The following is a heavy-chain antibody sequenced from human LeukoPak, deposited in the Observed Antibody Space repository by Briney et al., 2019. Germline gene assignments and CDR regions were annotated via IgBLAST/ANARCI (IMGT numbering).Heavy chain of an antibody. CDR2: IYYSGST. CDR3: ARVYYYDSSGYSTDAFDI. CDR1: GGSISSSDW. V-gene: IGHV4-4*02. Sequence: SETLSLTCAVSGGSISSSDWWSWVRQPPGKGLEWIGYIYYSGSTNYNPSLKSRVTISVDTSKNQFSLKLSSVTAADTAVYYCARVYYYDSSGYSTDAFDIWGQGTMVTVSS. D-gene: IGHD3-22*01. J-gene: IGHJ3*02.